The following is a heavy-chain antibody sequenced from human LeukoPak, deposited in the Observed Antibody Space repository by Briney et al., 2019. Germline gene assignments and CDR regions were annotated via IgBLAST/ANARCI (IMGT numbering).Heavy chain of an antibody. J-gene: IGHJ6*03. CDR1: GGSISSYY. CDR3: ASMGYYYYMDV. CDR2: IYYSGST. D-gene: IGHD3-10*01. Sequence: SETLSLTCTVSGGSISSYYWSWIRQPPGKGLKWIGYIYYSGSTNYNPSLKSRVTVSVDTSKNQFSLKLSSVTAADTAVYYCASMGYYYYMDVWGKGTTVTVSS. V-gene: IGHV4-59*01.